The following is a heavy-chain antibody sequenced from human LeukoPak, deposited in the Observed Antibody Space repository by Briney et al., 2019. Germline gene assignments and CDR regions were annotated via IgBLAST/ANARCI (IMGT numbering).Heavy chain of an antibody. CDR1: GYTLTSYG. Sequence: DSVKVSCKASGYTLTSYGISWVRQAPGQGLEGMGWISAYNGNTNYAQKLQGRVTMTTDTSTSTAYMELKILASDDTVVYYCTRDGWELHDPFDIWGQGTMVTVSS. CDR3: TRDGWELHDPFDI. J-gene: IGHJ3*02. V-gene: IGHV1-18*01. D-gene: IGHD1-26*01. CDR2: ISAYNGNT.